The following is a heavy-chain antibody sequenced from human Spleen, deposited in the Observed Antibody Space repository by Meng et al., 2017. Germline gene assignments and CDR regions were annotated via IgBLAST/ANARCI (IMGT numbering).Heavy chain of an antibody. CDR2: IGGIGGGT. V-gene: IGHV3-23*01. D-gene: IGHD1-26*01. Sequence: GGSLRLSCAASGFSVSHNYMSWVRQAPGKGLEWVSAIGGIGGGTYYADSVKGRFTIARDNSKNTLYLQMNSLRAEDTAVYYCAKDREGATHPVDTWGQGTLVTVSS. CDR1: GFSVSHNY. CDR3: AKDREGATHPVDT. J-gene: IGHJ5*02.